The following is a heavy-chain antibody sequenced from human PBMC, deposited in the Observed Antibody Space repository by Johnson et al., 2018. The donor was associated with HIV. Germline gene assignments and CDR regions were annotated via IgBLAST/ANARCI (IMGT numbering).Heavy chain of an antibody. CDR1: GFTFRTSG. CDR3: AKIPGANWGSPDDFDV. Sequence: QVQLVESGGGVVQPGRSLRLSCVASGFTFRTSGMHWVRQAPGQGLEWVAVIWYDGSNKYYADSVKGRFTISRDNSKDTLYLEMNSLRVEDTAVYYWAKIPGANWGSPDDFDVWGQGTMVTVSS. D-gene: IGHD7-27*01. CDR2: IWYDGSNK. J-gene: IGHJ3*01. V-gene: IGHV3-33*06.